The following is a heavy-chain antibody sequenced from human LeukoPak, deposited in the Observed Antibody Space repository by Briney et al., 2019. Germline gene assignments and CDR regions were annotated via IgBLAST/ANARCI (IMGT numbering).Heavy chain of an antibody. J-gene: IGHJ6*02. Sequence: ASVKVSCKASGYTFTSYGISWVRQAPGQGLEWMGWISAYNGNTNYAQKLQGRVTMTTDTSTSTAYMELRSLRSDDTAVYYCARGGSSSSWYAYYYYGMDVWGQGTTVTVSS. D-gene: IGHD6-13*01. CDR2: ISAYNGNT. CDR3: ARGGSSSSWYAYYYYGMDV. V-gene: IGHV1-18*01. CDR1: GYTFTSYG.